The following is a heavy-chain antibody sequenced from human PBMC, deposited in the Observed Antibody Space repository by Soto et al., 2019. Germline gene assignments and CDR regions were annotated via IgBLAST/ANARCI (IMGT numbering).Heavy chain of an antibody. Sequence: SDTLSLTCTVSGGSISSGGYHWSWIRQHPGKGLEWIGYIYYSGSTYYNPSLKSRVTISVDTSKNQFSLKLNSVTAADTAVYYCARQGQSVVDLTYYYYGLDVWGQGTTVTVSS. J-gene: IGHJ6*02. V-gene: IGHV4-31*03. CDR3: ARQGQSVVDLTYYYYGLDV. CDR1: GGSISSGGYH. CDR2: IYYSGST. D-gene: IGHD3-9*01.